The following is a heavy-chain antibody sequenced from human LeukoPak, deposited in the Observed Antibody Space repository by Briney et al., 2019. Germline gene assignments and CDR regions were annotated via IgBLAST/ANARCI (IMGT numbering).Heavy chain of an antibody. J-gene: IGHJ4*02. Sequence: PGGSLRLSCAASGFTVSNSYMSWVRQAPGKGLEWVSVVYPDGSTFYGDSVQGRFSISRDISKNTLYLQMNILRAEDTAVYYCATNVPMVQGVMFGYWGQGTLVTVSP. D-gene: IGHD3-10*01. V-gene: IGHV3-53*01. CDR2: VYPDGST. CDR1: GFTVSNSY. CDR3: ATNVPMVQGVMFGY.